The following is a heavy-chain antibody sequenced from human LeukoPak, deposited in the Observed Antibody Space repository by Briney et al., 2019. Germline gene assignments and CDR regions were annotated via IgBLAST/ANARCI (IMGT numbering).Heavy chain of an antibody. D-gene: IGHD3-22*01. Sequence: ASVTVSCKASGYTFTGYFLHWVRQAPGQGLEWMGWINPNSGGTTFAQKFQGRVTMTRDTSISTAYMELSRLRSDDTAVYYCARVFNYYDTSGYYTWGQGTLVTVSS. CDR3: ARVFNYYDTSGYYT. CDR2: INPNSGGT. J-gene: IGHJ5*02. V-gene: IGHV1-2*02. CDR1: GYTFTGYF.